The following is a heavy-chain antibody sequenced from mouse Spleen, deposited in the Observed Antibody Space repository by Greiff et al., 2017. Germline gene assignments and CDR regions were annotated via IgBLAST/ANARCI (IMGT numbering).Heavy chain of an antibody. D-gene: IGHD4-1*01. CDR2: IGPGSGST. CDR3: AREGLELGRKWRNYFDY. V-gene: IGHV1-77*01. Sequence: VQGVESGAELVKPGASVKISCKASGYTFTDYYINWVKQRPGQGLEWIGKIGPGSGSTYYNEKFKGKATLTAGKSSSTAYMQLSSLTSEDSAVYFCAREGLELGRKWRNYFDYWGQGTTLTVSS. J-gene: IGHJ2*01. CDR1: GYTFTDYY.